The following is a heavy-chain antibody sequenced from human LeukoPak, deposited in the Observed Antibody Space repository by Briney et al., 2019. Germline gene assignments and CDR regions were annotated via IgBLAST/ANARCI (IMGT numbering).Heavy chain of an antibody. V-gene: IGHV3-48*01. D-gene: IGHD1-14*01. J-gene: IGHJ4*02. CDR3: ARGSHQPD. CDR2: ISSSSSTI. CDR1: GFTFSSYS. Sequence: PGVSLRLSCAASGFTFSSYSMNWVRQAPGKGLEWVSYISSSSSTIYYADSVKGRFTISRDNAKNSLYLQMNSLRAEDTAVYYCARGSHQPDWGQGTLVTVSS.